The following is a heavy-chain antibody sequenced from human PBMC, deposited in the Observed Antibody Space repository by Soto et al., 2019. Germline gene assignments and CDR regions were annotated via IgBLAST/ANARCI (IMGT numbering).Heavy chain of an antibody. J-gene: IGHJ6*02. CDR1: DGSISSGGYY. D-gene: IGHD3-10*01. Sequence: SETLSLTCTVSDGSISSGGYYWSWIRQHPGKGLEWIGYIYYSGSTYYNPSLKSRVTISVDTSKNQFSLKLSSVTAADTAVYYCARDRYYYGSGSYYYYGMDVWGQGTTVTVSS. CDR2: IYYSGST. CDR3: ARDRYYYGSGSYYYYGMDV. V-gene: IGHV4-31*03.